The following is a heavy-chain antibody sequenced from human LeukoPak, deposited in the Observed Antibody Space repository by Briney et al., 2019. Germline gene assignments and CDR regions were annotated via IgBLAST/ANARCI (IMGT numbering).Heavy chain of an antibody. CDR1: GGSISSSNW. Sequence: SETLSLTCAVSGGSISSSNWWSWVRQPPGKGLEWIGEIYHSGSTNYNPSLKSRVTISVDKSKNQFSLKLSSVTAADTAVYYCARDGDFWSGYYIHWGQGTLVTVSS. V-gene: IGHV4-4*02. D-gene: IGHD3-3*01. CDR3: ARDGDFWSGYYIH. J-gene: IGHJ4*02. CDR2: IYHSGST.